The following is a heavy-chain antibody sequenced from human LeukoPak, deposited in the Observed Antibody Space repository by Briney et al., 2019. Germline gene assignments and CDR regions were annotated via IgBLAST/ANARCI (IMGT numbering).Heavy chain of an antibody. CDR2: LSGRDGKT. CDR1: GFTFRISP. Sequence: GGSLRLSCAASGFTFRISPMSWVRQAPGKGVEWVSALSGRDGKTYYADSVKGRFTISRDNSKNTLYLQMNSLRAEDTAVYYCAKDLRSSTSCYRNYFDYWGQGTLVTVSS. D-gene: IGHD2-2*02. CDR3: AKDLRSSTSCYRNYFDY. J-gene: IGHJ4*02. V-gene: IGHV3-23*01.